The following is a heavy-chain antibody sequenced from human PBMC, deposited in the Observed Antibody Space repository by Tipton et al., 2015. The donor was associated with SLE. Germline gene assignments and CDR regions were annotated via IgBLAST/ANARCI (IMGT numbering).Heavy chain of an antibody. Sequence: GSLRLSCAAFGFTFSSYAMSWVRQAPRKGLEWVSAISGSGGSTYYADSVKGRFTISRDNSKNTLYLQMNSLRGDDTAVYYCAKRSVWGVTFYFEYWGQGTQVTVSS. D-gene: IGHD2-8*01. CDR3: AKRSVWGVTFYFEY. CDR1: GFTFSSYA. J-gene: IGHJ4*02. V-gene: IGHV3-23*01. CDR2: ISGSGGST.